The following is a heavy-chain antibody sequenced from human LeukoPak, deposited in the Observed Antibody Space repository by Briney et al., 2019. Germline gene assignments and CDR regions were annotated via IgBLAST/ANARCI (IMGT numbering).Heavy chain of an antibody. CDR3: ARHLQPLTMTTGFDY. CDR1: GASISTSSHY. CDR2: IYSSGSF. V-gene: IGHV4-39*01. Sequence: SETLSLTCNVSGASISTSSHYWGWIRQSPGKGLEWIGDIYSSGSFYNNPSLRSRATISVATSKNEFSLTLSSVTAPDTAVYYCARHLQPLTMTTGFDYWGLGALVTVSS. J-gene: IGHJ4*02. D-gene: IGHD5-18*01.